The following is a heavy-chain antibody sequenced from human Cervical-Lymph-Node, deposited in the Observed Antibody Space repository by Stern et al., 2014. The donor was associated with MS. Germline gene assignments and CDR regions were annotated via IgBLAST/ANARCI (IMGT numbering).Heavy chain of an antibody. D-gene: IGHD6-19*01. J-gene: IGHJ6*02. Sequence: QVQLVESGGGVVQPGKSLRLSCAASGFTFSSYGMHWVRQAPGKGLEWVAVIWYDGTNKYAADSLKGRFTISRDNSKNTLYLQMSSLRAEDTAVYYCARSAFSKYTTGWYFYGMDVWGLGTTVTVSS. CDR3: ARSAFSKYTTGWYFYGMDV. V-gene: IGHV3-33*01. CDR2: IWYDGTNK. CDR1: GFTFSSYG.